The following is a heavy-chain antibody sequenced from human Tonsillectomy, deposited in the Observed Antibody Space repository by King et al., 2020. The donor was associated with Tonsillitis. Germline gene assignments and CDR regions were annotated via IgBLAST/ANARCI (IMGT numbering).Heavy chain of an antibody. V-gene: IGHV4-59*01. CDR3: ARDGDSSGLGFDY. J-gene: IGHJ4*02. CDR2: IYYSGST. Sequence: QVQLQESGLGLVKPSETLSLTCTVSGGSISSYYWSWLRQPPGKGLEWIGYIYYSGSTNYNPSLKSRVTISVDTSKNQFSLKLSSVTAADTAVYYCARDGDSSGLGFDYWGQGTLVTVSS. CDR1: GGSISSYY. D-gene: IGHD3-22*01.